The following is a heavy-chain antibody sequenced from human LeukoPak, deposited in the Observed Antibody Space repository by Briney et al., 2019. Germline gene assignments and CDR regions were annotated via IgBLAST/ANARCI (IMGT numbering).Heavy chain of an antibody. J-gene: IGHJ6*03. CDR3: ATDPYCSSTSCYKGPCYYMDV. CDR1: GYTFTDYY. Sequence: ASVKISCKVSGYTFTDYYMHWVQQAPGKGLEWMGLVDPEDGETIYAEKFQGRVTITADTSTDTAYMELSSLRSEDTAVYYCATDPYCSSTSCYKGPCYYMDVWGKGTTVTVSS. D-gene: IGHD2-2*02. CDR2: VDPEDGET. V-gene: IGHV1-69-2*01.